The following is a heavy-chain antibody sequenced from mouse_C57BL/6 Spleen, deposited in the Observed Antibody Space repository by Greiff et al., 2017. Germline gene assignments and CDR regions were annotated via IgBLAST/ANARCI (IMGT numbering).Heavy chain of an antibody. CDR1: GYTFTDYN. CDR2: INPNNGGP. Sequence: VQLQQSGPELVKPGASVKIPCKASGYTFTDYNMDWVKQSHGKSLEWIGDINPNNGGPIYNQKFKGKATLTVDKSSSTAYMELRSLTSEDTAVYYCARPNWDRAMDYWGQGTSVTVSS. CDR3: ARPNWDRAMDY. V-gene: IGHV1-18*01. D-gene: IGHD4-1*02. J-gene: IGHJ4*01.